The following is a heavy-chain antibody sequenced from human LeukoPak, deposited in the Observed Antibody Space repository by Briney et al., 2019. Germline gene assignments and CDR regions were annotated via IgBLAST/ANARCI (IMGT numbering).Heavy chain of an antibody. CDR2: ISGSGGST. V-gene: IGHV3-23*01. D-gene: IGHD3-3*01. Sequence: GGSLRLSCAASGFTVSNKYMNWVRQAPGKGLEWVSVISGSGGSTYYADSVKGRFTISRDSSKNTVYLQMKSLRADDTAVYYCAKWGYYDFWSGYPDTFDIWGQGTMVTVFS. CDR3: AKWGYYDFWSGYPDTFDI. J-gene: IGHJ3*02. CDR1: GFTVSNKY.